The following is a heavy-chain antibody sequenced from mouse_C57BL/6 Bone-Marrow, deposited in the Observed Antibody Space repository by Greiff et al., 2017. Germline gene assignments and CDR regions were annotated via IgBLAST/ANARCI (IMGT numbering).Heavy chain of an antibody. CDR3: ARESYYGSSSYAMDY. J-gene: IGHJ4*01. V-gene: IGHV1-81*01. D-gene: IGHD1-1*01. CDR2: IYPRSGNP. CDR1: GYTFTSYG. Sequence: QVQLQQSGAELARPGASVKLSCKASGYTFTSYGISWVKQRTGQGLEWIGEIYPRSGNPYYNQKFKGKATLTADKSSSTAYMELRSLTSEDSAVYFCARESYYGSSSYAMDYWGQGTSVTVSS.